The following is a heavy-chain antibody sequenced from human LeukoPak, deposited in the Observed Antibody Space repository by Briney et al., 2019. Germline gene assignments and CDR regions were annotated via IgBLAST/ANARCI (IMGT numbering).Heavy chain of an antibody. CDR1: GFTFTSYA. D-gene: IGHD3-10*01. CDR3: ARDQGATLVRGVTPYLDY. V-gene: IGHV3-30*04. Sequence: GGSLRLSCEASGFTFTSYAMHWVRQAPGKGLEWVSIISYDGSDEKFADSVKGRFTISRDNAKNMVFLQMNSLRTEDTAVYYCARDQGATLVRGVTPYLDYWGQGTLVSVPS. CDR2: ISYDGSDE. J-gene: IGHJ4*02.